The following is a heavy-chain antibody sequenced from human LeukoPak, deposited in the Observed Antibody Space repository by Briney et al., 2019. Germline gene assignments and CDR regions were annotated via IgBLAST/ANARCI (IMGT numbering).Heavy chain of an antibody. CDR1: GGSISSYY. CDR2: IYYSGST. V-gene: IGHV4-59*08. CDR3: ARGRPGIVATIDY. J-gene: IGHJ4*02. D-gene: IGHD5-12*01. Sequence: SETLSLTCTVSGGSISSYYWSWIRQPPGKGLEWIGYIYYSGSTYYNPSLKSRVTISVDTSKNQFSLKLSSVTAADTAVYYCARGRPGIVATIDYWGREPWSPSPQ.